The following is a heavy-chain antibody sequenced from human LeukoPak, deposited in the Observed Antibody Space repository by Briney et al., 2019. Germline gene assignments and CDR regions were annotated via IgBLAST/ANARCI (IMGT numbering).Heavy chain of an antibody. CDR1: GGSFSGYY. CDR3: AGMGFDY. CDR2: INHSGST. V-gene: IGHV4-34*01. D-gene: IGHD1-14*01. Sequence: SETLSLTCAVYGGSFSGYYWSWIRQPPGKGLEWIGEINHSGSTNYNPSLKSRVTISVDTSKNQFSLKLSSVTAADTAVYYCAGMGFDYWGQGTLVTVSS. J-gene: IGHJ4*02.